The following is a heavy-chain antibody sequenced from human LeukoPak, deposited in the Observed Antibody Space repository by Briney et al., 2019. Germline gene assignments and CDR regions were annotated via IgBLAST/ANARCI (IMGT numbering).Heavy chain of an antibody. J-gene: IGHJ4*02. V-gene: IGHV3-74*01. D-gene: IGHD2-2*01. CDR2: INSGVSST. Sequence: GGSLRLSCAASGFTFSDYWMHWVRQAPGKGLVWVSRINSGVSSTDYADSVKGRFTISRDNAKNTLYLQMNSLRAEDTAVYYCTRGYCSSTSCLSRFADYWGQGGLVTVSS. CDR1: GFTFSDYW. CDR3: TRGYCSSTSCLSRFADY.